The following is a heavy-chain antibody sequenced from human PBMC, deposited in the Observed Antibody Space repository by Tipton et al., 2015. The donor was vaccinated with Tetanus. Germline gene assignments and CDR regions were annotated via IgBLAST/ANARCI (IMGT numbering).Heavy chain of an antibody. Sequence: SLRLSCAASGFTFSNYGMHWVRQAPGKGLEWVAVISNDGSRQYYADSVKGRFTISRDNSNSTLFLLMNSLGAEDTAVYYCARDLGQSYFDYWGQGTLVTVSS. V-gene: IGHV3-30*03. J-gene: IGHJ4*02. CDR1: GFTFSNYG. CDR3: ARDLGQSYFDY. CDR2: ISNDGSRQ. D-gene: IGHD7-27*01.